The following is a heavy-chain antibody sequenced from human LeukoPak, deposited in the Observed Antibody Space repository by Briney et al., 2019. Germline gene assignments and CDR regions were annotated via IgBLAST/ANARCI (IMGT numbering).Heavy chain of an antibody. V-gene: IGHV3-23*01. J-gene: IGHJ4*02. CDR3: AKSRSEVVVAAADY. D-gene: IGHD2-15*01. Sequence: GGSLRLSCAASGFTFSSYAMNWVRQAPGKGLEWVSAITGSGGTTYYADSVRGRFTISRDNSKNTLYLQMNSLRAEDTAIYYCAKSRSEVVVAAADYWGQGTLITVSS. CDR2: ITGSGGTT. CDR1: GFTFSSYA.